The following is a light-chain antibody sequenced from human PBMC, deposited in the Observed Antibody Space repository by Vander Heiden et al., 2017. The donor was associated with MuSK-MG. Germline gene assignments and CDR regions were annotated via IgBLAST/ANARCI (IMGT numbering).Light chain of an antibody. CDR3: QQSYSIPYP. CDR2: GAS. V-gene: IGKV1-39*01. CDR1: QSISTY. J-gene: IGKJ2*01. Sequence: DIETTSSASSLSASVGDRVTITCRASQSISTYLNLYQQKAGKAPKFLIYGASTLESGVPSRFSGSGSGTDFTLTISSLQPEDFATYYCQQSYSIPYPFGQGTKLEIK.